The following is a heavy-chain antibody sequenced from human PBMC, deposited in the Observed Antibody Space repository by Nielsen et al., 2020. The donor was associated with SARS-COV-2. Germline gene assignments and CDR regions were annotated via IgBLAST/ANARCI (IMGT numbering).Heavy chain of an antibody. CDR2: ISPYNGHT. V-gene: IGHV1-18*01. CDR3: ARGLGRGAIPDY. D-gene: IGHD3-10*01. Sequence: ASVKVSCKASGYTFPAYGITWVRQAPGHGLEWLGWISPYNGHTTYAQNFQGRVTLTTDTSASTAYMELRSLTSDDTAVYYCARGLGRGAIPDYWGQGTLVTVSS. J-gene: IGHJ4*02. CDR1: GYTFPAYG.